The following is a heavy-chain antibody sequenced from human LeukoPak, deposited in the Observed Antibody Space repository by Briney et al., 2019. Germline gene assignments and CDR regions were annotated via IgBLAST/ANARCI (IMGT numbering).Heavy chain of an antibody. CDR2: IYYSGST. J-gene: IGHJ6*03. D-gene: IGHD2-2*01. CDR3: AGRNYQLLENYYYYMDV. CDR1: GGSISSSSYY. Sequence: SETLSLTCTVSGGSISSSSYYWGWIRQPPGKGLEWIGSIYYSGSTYYNPSLKSRVTISVDTSKNQFSLKLSSVTAADTAVYYCAGRNYQLLENYYYYMDVWGKGTTVTVSS. V-gene: IGHV4-39*01.